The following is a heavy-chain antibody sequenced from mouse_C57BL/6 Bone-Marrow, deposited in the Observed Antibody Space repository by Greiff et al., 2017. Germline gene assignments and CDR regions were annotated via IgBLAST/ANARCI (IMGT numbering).Heavy chain of an antibody. V-gene: IGHV1-82*01. D-gene: IGHD2-1*01. CDR2: IYPGDGDT. CDR3: ARAPSYGNYPHYVDY. J-gene: IGHJ2*01. CDR1: GYAFSSSW. Sequence: VQLQQSGPELVKPGASVKISCKASGYAFSSSWMNWVKQRPGKGLEWFGRIYPGDGDTNYNGKFTGKAPLAADKSSSPAYMQLSSLTSDDSAVYCCARAPSYGNYPHYVDYWGQGTTLTVSS.